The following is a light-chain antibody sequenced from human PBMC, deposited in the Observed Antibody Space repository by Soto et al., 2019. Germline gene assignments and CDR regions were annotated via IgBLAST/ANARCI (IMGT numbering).Light chain of an antibody. V-gene: IGLV2-8*01. Sequence: QSVLTQPASVSGSPGQSITISCTGSSNDVGGYNYVSWYQQHPGQAPKLTIYEVSDRPSGVPDRFSGSKSGNTASLTVSGLQAADEADYFCKSYAGSNTYLFGSGTKFTV. CDR3: KSYAGSNTYL. CDR1: SNDVGGYNY. J-gene: IGLJ1*01. CDR2: EVS.